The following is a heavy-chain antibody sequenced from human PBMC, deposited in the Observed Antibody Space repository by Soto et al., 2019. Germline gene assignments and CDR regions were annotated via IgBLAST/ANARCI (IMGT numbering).Heavy chain of an antibody. CDR1: GFTFSSYG. CDR2: IWYDGSNK. D-gene: IGHD2-15*01. V-gene: IGHV3-33*01. J-gene: IGHJ3*02. CDR3: ARGRLGYCSGGSCYGDAFDI. Sequence: GGSLRLSCAASGFTFSSYGMHWVRQAPGKGLEWVAVIWYDGSNKYYADSVKGRFTISRDNSKNTLYLQMNSLRAEDTAAYYCARGRLGYCSGGSCYGDAFDIWGQGTMVTVS.